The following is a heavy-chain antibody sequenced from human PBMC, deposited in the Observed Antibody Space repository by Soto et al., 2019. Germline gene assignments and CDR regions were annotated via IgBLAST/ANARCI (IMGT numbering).Heavy chain of an antibody. CDR2: SRNKANSYMV. J-gene: IGHJ4*02. D-gene: IGHD2-15*01. CDR3: VRRRACSGGYCPFDY. CDR1: GFSISDHH. V-gene: IGHV3-72*01. Sequence: GGSLRLSCAASGFSISDHHMNWVRQAPGKGLEWVGRSRNKANSYMVEYAASVRGRFTISRDDSKSSLYLQMNSLKTEDTAVYYCVRRRACSGGYCPFDYWGQGTLVTVSS.